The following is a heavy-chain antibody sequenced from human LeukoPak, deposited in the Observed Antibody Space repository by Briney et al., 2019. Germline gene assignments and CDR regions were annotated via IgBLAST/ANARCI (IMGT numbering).Heavy chain of an antibody. Sequence: ASVKVSCKASGYTFTSYFMHLVRQAPGQGLEWMGIINPSGGSTNYAQKFQGRVTMTRDTSTSTVYMELSSLRSEDTAVYYCASAGYDSSGYYSYWGQGTLVTVSS. CDR3: ASAGYDSSGYYSY. D-gene: IGHD3-22*01. J-gene: IGHJ4*02. CDR2: INPSGGST. CDR1: GYTFTSYF. V-gene: IGHV1-46*01.